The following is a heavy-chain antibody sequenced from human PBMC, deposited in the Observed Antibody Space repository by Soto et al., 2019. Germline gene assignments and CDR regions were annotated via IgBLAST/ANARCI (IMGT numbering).Heavy chain of an antibody. D-gene: IGHD3-9*01. J-gene: IGHJ6*02. CDR1: GYTFTTYA. CDR2: INADNGNT. CDR3: ARDRGYDILTGYSNYYYYGMDV. Sequence: ASVKASCKASGYTFTTYAMHWVRQAPGQRLEWMGWINADNGNTKYSQKFQGRVTITSDTSASTAYMELSSLRAEDTAVYYCARDRGYDILTGYSNYYYYGMDVWGQGTTVTVSS. V-gene: IGHV1-3*01.